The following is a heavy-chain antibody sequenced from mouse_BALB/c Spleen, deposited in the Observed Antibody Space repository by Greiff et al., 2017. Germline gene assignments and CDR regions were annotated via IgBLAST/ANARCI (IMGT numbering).Heavy chain of an antibody. J-gene: IGHJ2*01. Sequence: EVQVVESGRGLVQPAGSLKLSCAASGFTFSSYAMSWVRQTPEKRLEWVATISSGGSYTYYPDSVTGRFIISRDNAKNTLYLQMSSLRSEDTAMYNYERESYGTVGGVYYFDDWGEGTTVTVSS. V-gene: IGHV5-9-3*01. CDR2: ISSGGSYT. CDR3: ERESYGTVGGVYYFDD. D-gene: IGHD1-1*01. CDR1: GFTFSSYA.